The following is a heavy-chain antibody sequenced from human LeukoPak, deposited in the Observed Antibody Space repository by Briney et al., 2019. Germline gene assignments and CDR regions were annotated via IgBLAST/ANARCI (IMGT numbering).Heavy chain of an antibody. D-gene: IGHD3-22*01. V-gene: IGHV4-59*01. J-gene: IGHJ6*02. CDR3: ARDGLSYYDGSGSLPPYYYYGMDV. Sequence: SETLSLTCTVSGGSISSYYWSWIRQPPGKGLEWIGYIYYSGSTNYNPSLKSRVTISVDTSKNQFSLKLSSVTAADTAVYYCARDGLSYYDGSGSLPPYYYYGMDVWGQGTTVTVSS. CDR1: GGSISSYY. CDR2: IYYSGST.